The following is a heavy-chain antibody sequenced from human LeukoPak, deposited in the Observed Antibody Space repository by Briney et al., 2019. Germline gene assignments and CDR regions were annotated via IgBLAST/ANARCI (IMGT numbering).Heavy chain of an antibody. D-gene: IGHD3-10*01. CDR1: GFTFSSYG. J-gene: IGHJ4*02. CDR3: AKDFRLLWFGELGQYYFDY. V-gene: IGHV3-33*06. Sequence: GGSLRLSCAASGFTFSSYGMHWVRQAPGKGLECVAVIWYDGSNKYYADSVKGRFTISRDNSKNTLYLQMNSLRAEDTAVYYCAKDFRLLWFGELGQYYFDYWGQGTLVTVSS. CDR2: IWYDGSNK.